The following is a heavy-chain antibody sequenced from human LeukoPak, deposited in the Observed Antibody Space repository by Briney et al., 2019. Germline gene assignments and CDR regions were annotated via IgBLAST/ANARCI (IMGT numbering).Heavy chain of an antibody. CDR1: GYTFTSYY. CDR2: INHSGGST. CDR3: ARDLGYCSSTSCYPAY. V-gene: IGHV1-46*01. Sequence: ASVKVSCKASGYTFTSYYMHWVRQAPGQGLEWMGIINHSGGSTSYAQKFQGRVTMTRDTSTSTVYMELSSLRSEDTAVYYCARDLGYCSSTSCYPAYWGQGTLVTVSS. J-gene: IGHJ4*02. D-gene: IGHD2-2*01.